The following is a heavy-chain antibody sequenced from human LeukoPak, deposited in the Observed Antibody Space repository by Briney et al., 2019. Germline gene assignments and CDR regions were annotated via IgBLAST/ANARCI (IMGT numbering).Heavy chain of an antibody. J-gene: IGHJ3*01. D-gene: IGHD6-13*01. V-gene: IGHV3-74*01. CDR3: ARDQYSSTWYRGAFDV. CDR2: IESDGTST. Sequence: GGSLRLSCAASGFTFTTSWMHWSRQAPGKGLVWVSRIESDGTSTTYADSVKGRFTISRDNAKNTLYLQMNSLRAEDTAVYYCARDQYSSTWYRGAFDVWGQGTMVSVSS. CDR1: GFTFTTSW.